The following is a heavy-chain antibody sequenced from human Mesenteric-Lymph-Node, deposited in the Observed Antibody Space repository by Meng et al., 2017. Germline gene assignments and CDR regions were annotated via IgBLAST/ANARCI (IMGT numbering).Heavy chain of an antibody. Sequence: GGSLRLSCAASGFTFDDYAMHWVRQAPGKGLEWVSSISSSSSYIYYADSVKGRFTISRDNAKNSLYLQMNSLRAEDTAVYYCARDLYFDVGIAVAGRYYYYYGMDVWGQGTTVTVSS. J-gene: IGHJ6*02. CDR2: ISSSSSYI. D-gene: IGHD6-19*01. CDR1: GFTFDDYA. CDR3: ARDLYFDVGIAVAGRYYYYYGMDV. V-gene: IGHV3-21*01.